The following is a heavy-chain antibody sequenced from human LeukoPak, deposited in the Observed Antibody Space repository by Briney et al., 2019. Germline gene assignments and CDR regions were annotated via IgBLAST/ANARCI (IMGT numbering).Heavy chain of an antibody. D-gene: IGHD3-22*01. V-gene: IGHV4-31*03. CDR1: GGSISSGGYY. Sequence: SETLSLTCTVSGGSISSGGYYWSWIRQHPGKGLEWIGYIYYSGSTYYNPSLKSRVTISVDTSKNQFSLKLSSVTAADTAVYYCARSSDYYDSSGVAFDIWGRGTMVTVSS. CDR2: IYYSGST. J-gene: IGHJ3*02. CDR3: ARSSDYYDSSGVAFDI.